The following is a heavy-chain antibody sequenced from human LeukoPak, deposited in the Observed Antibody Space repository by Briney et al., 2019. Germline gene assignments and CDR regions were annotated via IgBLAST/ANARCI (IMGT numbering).Heavy chain of an antibody. D-gene: IGHD6-13*01. CDR3: ARGRTGRYSSSWDWFDP. CDR2: ISAYNGNT. V-gene: IGHV1-18*01. CDR1: GYTFTSYG. Sequence: GASVKVSCKASGYTFTSYGISWVRQAPGQGLEWMGWISAYNGNTNYAQKLQGRVTMTTDTSTSTAYMELRSLRSDDTAVYYCARGRTGRYSSSWDWFDPWGQGTLVTVSS. J-gene: IGHJ5*02.